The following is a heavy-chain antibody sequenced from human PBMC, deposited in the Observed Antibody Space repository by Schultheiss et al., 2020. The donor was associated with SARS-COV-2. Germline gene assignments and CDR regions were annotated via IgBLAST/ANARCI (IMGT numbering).Heavy chain of an antibody. CDR3: ARANEYSGRFDS. Sequence: SETLSLTCTVSGGSISSYYWSWIRQPPGKGLEWIGYIYYSGSTYYNPSLKSRVTISVDTSKNQFSLILISVTTADTAVYYCARANEYSGRFDSWGQGTLVTVSS. V-gene: IGHV4-59*01. CDR1: GGSISSYY. D-gene: IGHD2/OR15-2a*01. J-gene: IGHJ4*02. CDR2: IYYSGST.